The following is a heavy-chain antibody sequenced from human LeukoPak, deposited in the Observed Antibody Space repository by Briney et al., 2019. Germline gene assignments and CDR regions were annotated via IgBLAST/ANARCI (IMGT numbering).Heavy chain of an antibody. CDR2: ISGSGGST. V-gene: IGHV3-23*01. J-gene: IGHJ4*02. CDR3: AKDKAVEMATMFDY. Sequence: GASLRLSCAASGFTFSSYAMSWVRQAPGKGLEWDSAISGSGGSTYYADSVKGRFTISRDNSKNTLYLQMNSLRAEDTAVYYCAKDKAVEMATMFDYWGQGTLVTVSS. D-gene: IGHD5-24*01. CDR1: GFTFSSYA.